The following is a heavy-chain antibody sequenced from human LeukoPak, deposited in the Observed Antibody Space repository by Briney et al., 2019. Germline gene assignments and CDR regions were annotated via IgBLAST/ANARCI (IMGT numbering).Heavy chain of an antibody. CDR3: ARDTAGADY. D-gene: IGHD1-26*01. V-gene: IGHV3-7*03. J-gene: IGHJ4*02. Sequence: GGSLRLSCAASGFTFRSYWMSWVRQAPGKGLEWLANIKQDGSEKYYVDSVKGRFTISRDNAKNSLYLRMNSLRAQDTAIYYCARDTAGADYWGQGTLVTVSP. CDR2: IKQDGSEK. CDR1: GFTFRSYW.